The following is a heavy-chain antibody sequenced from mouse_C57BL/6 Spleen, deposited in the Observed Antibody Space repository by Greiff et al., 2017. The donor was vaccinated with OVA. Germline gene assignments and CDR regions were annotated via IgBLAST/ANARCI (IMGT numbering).Heavy chain of an antibody. CDR1: GFTFSSYG. D-gene: IGHD2-3*01. CDR2: ISSGGSYT. Sequence: EVKLMESGGDLVKPGGSLKLSCAASGFTFSSYGMSWVRQTPDKRLEWVATISSGGSYTYYPDSVKGRFTISRDNAKNTLYLQMSSLKSEDTAMYYCAIHGDDGYFLDYWGQGTTLTVSS. CDR3: AIHGDDGYFLDY. J-gene: IGHJ2*01. V-gene: IGHV5-6*01.